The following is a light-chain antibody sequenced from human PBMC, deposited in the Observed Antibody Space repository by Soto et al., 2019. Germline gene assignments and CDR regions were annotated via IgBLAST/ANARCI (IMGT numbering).Light chain of an antibody. V-gene: IGLV2-23*01. J-gene: IGLJ1*01. Sequence: QSALTQPASVSGSPGQSITISCTGTSNDVGFYDLVSWYQQHPGKAPKLLIYEGSKRPSGVSNRFSGSKSGNTASLTISGLQAEDEADYYCSASSSSSTLFVFGTGTKLTVL. CDR3: SASSSSSTLFV. CDR2: EGS. CDR1: SNDVGFYDL.